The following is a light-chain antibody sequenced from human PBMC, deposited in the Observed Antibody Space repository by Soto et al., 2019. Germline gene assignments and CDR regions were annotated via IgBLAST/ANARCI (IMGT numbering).Light chain of an antibody. V-gene: IGLV2-14*01. CDR1: SSDVGAYTS. Sequence: QSALSQPASVSGSPGQSITISCTGSSSDVGAYTSVSWYQQHPGKAPKLMIYEVSNRPSGVSRRFSGSKSGNTASLTISGLQADDEAHYYCSSYTSDNRDYVFGTGTKLTVL. CDR3: SSYTSDNRDYV. J-gene: IGLJ1*01. CDR2: EVS.